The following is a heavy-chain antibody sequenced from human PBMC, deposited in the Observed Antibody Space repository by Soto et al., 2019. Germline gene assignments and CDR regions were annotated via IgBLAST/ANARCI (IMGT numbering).Heavy chain of an antibody. CDR1: GFSLSTSGVG. CDR2: IYWDDDK. D-gene: IGHD2-15*01. J-gene: IGHJ4*02. CDR3: AHRPSYCSGGSCYSGFDY. Sequence: SGPTLVNPTQTLTLTCTFSGFSLSTSGVGVGWIRQPPGKALEWLALIYWDDDKRYSPSLKSRLTITKDTSKNQVVLTMTNMGPVDTATYYCAHRPSYCSGGSCYSGFDYWGQGTLVTVS. V-gene: IGHV2-5*02.